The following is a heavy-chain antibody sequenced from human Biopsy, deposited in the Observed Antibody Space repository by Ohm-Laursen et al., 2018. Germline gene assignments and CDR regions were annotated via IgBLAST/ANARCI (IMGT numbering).Heavy chain of an antibody. J-gene: IGHJ4*02. CDR2: IYHTGSA. Sequence: SETLSLTCTVSGGSISNYYCAWIRQSPGKGLEWIGYIYHTGSANYNPSLRSRVTLSLDTSKNQFSLRLTSVTAADTAVYYCASHDSSGWWFFDSWGQGTLVTVS. D-gene: IGHD6-19*01. CDR3: ASHDSSGWWFFDS. CDR1: GGSISNYY. V-gene: IGHV4-59*01.